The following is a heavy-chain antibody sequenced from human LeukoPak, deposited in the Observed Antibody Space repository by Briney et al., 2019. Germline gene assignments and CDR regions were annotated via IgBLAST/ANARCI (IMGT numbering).Heavy chain of an antibody. D-gene: IGHD3-9*01. CDR1: GFTFGDYA. CDR2: IRSKAYGGTT. CDR3: TRDRGLRYFDWLLFDY. J-gene: IGHJ4*02. Sequence: GGSLRLSCTASGFTFGDYAMSWFRQAPGKGREWVGFIRSKAYGGTTEYAASVKGRFTISRDDSKSIAYLQMNSLKTEDTAVYYCTRDRGLRYFDWLLFDYWGQGTLVTVSS. V-gene: IGHV3-49*03.